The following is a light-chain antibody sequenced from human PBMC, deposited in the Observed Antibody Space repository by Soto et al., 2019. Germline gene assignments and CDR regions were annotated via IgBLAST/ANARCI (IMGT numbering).Light chain of an antibody. CDR3: QNYHSVPIT. CDR2: GAS. Sequence: DIQMTQSPSSLSASVGDRVTITCRASQDISNYLAWYQQKPGQAPTLLISGASTSESGVPSRFSASGSGTDFTLTINSLQPEDFATYHCQNYHSVPITFGQGTRLE. V-gene: IGKV1-27*01. J-gene: IGKJ5*01. CDR1: QDISNY.